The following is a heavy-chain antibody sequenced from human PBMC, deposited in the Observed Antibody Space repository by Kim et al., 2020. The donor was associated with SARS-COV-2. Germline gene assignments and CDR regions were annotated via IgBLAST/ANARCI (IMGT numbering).Heavy chain of an antibody. V-gene: IGHV3-11*01. CDR3: ARAAGRFDP. J-gene: IGHJ5*02. CDR2: TI. Sequence: TIYYADSVKGRFTITRDNAKNSLYLQMNSLGAEDTAVYYCARAAGRFDPWGQGTLVTVSS. D-gene: IGHD3-10*01.